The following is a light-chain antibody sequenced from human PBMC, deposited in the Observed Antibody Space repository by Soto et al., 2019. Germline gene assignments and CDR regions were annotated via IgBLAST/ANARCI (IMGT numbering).Light chain of an antibody. Sequence: DGQMTQSPSTLSASVGDRVTITCRASQDIRKDLGWYQQTPGKAPKLLIYKASTLKSGVPSRFSGSGSGTEFTLTISSLQPDDFATYYCQHYNSYSEAFGQGTNVAIK. V-gene: IGKV1-5*03. CDR2: KAS. J-gene: IGKJ1*01. CDR3: QHYNSYSEA. CDR1: QDIRKD.